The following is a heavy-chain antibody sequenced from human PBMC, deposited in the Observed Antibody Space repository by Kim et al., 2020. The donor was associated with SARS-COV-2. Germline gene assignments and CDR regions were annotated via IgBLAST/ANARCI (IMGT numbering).Heavy chain of an antibody. CDR1: GFIFSDYY. CDR2: ISDSTTYT. V-gene: IGHV3-11*06. Sequence: GGSLRLSCVASGFIFSDYYMNWIRQAPGKGLEWLSYISDSTTYTSYADSVKGRFTISRDNGKNSLFLEMNSLRAEDTAVYYCVRSYYNFYFGMDVLGQGTTATVS. J-gene: IGHJ6*02. CDR3: VRSYYNFYFGMDV. D-gene: IGHD1-26*01.